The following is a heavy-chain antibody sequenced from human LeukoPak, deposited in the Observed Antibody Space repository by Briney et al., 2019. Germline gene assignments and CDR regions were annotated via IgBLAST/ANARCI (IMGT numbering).Heavy chain of an antibody. D-gene: IGHD3-10*01. CDR2: INHSGST. CDR3: ARGPYYYGSGSYLDY. Sequence: PSETLSLTCAVYGGSFSGYYWSWIRQPPGKGLEWIGEINHSGSTNYNPSLKSRVTISVDTSKNQFSLKLSSVPAADTAVYYCARGPYYYGSGSYLDYWGQGTLVTVSS. CDR1: GGSFSGYY. J-gene: IGHJ4*02. V-gene: IGHV4-34*01.